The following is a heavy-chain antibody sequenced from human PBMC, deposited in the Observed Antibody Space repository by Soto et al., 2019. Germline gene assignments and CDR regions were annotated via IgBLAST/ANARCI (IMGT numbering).Heavy chain of an antibody. Sequence: QVQLVESGGGVVQPGTSLRLSCAASGFTFSHYAMHWVRQAPGKGLEWVAIMSYDGSNEYYADSVKGRFTISRDNSKNTLYLQMNSLRAEDTAVYYCAKDGSHNFDYWGQGTLVTVSS. CDR2: MSYDGSNE. CDR1: GFTFSHYA. D-gene: IGHD1-26*01. CDR3: AKDGSHNFDY. J-gene: IGHJ4*02. V-gene: IGHV3-30*18.